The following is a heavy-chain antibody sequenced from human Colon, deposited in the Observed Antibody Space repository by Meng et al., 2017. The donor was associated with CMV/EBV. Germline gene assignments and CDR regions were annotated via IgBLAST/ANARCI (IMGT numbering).Heavy chain of an antibody. J-gene: IGHJ2*01. CDR1: GFSFSTYA. CDR2: ISGGGDST. D-gene: IGHD3-9*01. Sequence: AASGFSFSTYAMSWVRQAPGKGLEWVSAISGGGDSTYYADSVKGRFTISRDNSKNTLFLQMNSLRAEDTAVYYCAKGLFDTYWYFDLWGRGTLVTVSS. CDR3: AKGLFDTYWYFDL. V-gene: IGHV3-23*01.